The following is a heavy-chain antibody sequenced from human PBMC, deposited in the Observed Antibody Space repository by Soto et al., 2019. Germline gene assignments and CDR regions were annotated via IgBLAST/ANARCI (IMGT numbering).Heavy chain of an antibody. V-gene: IGHV4-31*03. D-gene: IGHD5-12*01. J-gene: IGHJ6*02. CDR2: IYYSGST. CDR3: ARDPQYSGYDGYYYGMDV. CDR1: GGSISSGGYY. Sequence: SETLSLTCTVSGGSISSGGYYWSWIRQHPGKGLEWIGYIYYSGSTYYNPSLKSRVTISVDKSKNQFSLKLSSVTAADTAVYYCARDPQYSGYDGYYYGMDVWGQGTTVTVSS.